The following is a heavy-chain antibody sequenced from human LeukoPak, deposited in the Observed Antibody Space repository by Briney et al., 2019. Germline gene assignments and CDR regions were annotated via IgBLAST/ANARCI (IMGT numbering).Heavy chain of an antibody. CDR2: ISQDGSET. CDR1: PFTFTGYW. Sequence: AGGSLRLSCAASPFTFTGYWMTWVRQAPGKGLEWVATISQDGSETYYVDSVKGRFTISKDNAKNSMYLQMNSLRADDTAVYYCAGTAGDWGQGTLVTVSS. D-gene: IGHD2-21*02. CDR3: AGTAGD. J-gene: IGHJ4*02. V-gene: IGHV3-7*01.